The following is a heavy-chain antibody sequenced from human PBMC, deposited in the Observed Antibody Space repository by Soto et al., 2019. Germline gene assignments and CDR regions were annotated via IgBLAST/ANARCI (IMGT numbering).Heavy chain of an antibody. Sequence: QVQLVQSGAEVKKPGASVKVSCKASGYTFTSYYMHWVRQAPGQGLEWMGIINPSGGSTSYAQKFQGRVTMTRDTSTSTVYMELSSLRSEDTAVYYCARDLYSSSPYSTYYYYGMDVWGQGTTVTVSS. V-gene: IGHV1-46*01. CDR2: INPSGGST. J-gene: IGHJ6*02. CDR1: GYTFTSYY. CDR3: ARDLYSSSPYSTYYYYGMDV. D-gene: IGHD6-13*01.